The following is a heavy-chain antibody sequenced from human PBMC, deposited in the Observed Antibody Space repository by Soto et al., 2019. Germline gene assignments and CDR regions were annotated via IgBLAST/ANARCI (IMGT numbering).Heavy chain of an antibody. V-gene: IGHV1-3*01. CDR2: INAGNGNT. Sequence: ASVKVSCKASGYTFTSYAMHWVRQAPGQRLGWMGWINAGNGNTKYSQKFQGRVTITRDTSAGTAYMELSSLRSEDTAVYYCAISFHYYDSSGYYNYYGMDVWGQGTTVTVSS. J-gene: IGHJ6*02. CDR3: AISFHYYDSSGYYNYYGMDV. CDR1: GYTFTSYA. D-gene: IGHD3-22*01.